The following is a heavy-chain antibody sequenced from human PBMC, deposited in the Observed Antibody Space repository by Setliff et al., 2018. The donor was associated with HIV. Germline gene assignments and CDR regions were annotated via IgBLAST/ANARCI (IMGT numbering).Heavy chain of an antibody. CDR2: INNGNT. CDR3: ARSTLGARGYAIPTPLEFDP. Sequence: GASVKVSCKAPGYIFTNYGITWVRQAPGQGLEWVGWINNGNTHYAQKLQGRVTMFTDTSTTTAYMELRSLTSDDTAVYYCARSTLGARGYAIPTPLEFDPWGQGTLVTVSS. V-gene: IGHV1-18*01. CDR1: GYIFTNYG. J-gene: IGHJ5*02. D-gene: IGHD2-21*01.